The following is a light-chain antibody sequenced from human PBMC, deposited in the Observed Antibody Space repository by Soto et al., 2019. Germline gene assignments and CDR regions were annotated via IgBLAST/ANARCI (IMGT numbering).Light chain of an antibody. CDR2: NNN. Sequence: QSVLTQPPSASGAPGQRVTISCSGSSSNIGSNTVNWYLQLPGTAPKLLIYNNNERPSGVPDRFSGSKSGTSASLAISGLQSEDEADYYCAAWDNSRSGGVFGGGTKLTVL. V-gene: IGLV1-44*01. J-gene: IGLJ3*02. CDR1: SSNIGSNT. CDR3: AAWDNSRSGGV.